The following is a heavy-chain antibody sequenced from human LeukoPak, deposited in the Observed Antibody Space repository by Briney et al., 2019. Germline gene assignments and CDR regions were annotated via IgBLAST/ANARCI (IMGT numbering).Heavy chain of an antibody. CDR1: GYTFTGYY. D-gene: IGHD3-22*01. Sequence: GASVKVSCKASGYTFTGYYMHWVRQAPGQGLEWMGWINPNSGGTNYAQKFQGRVTMTRDTSISTAHMELSRLRSDDTAVYYCARDSLYYYDSSGYYSPHFDYWGQGTLVTVSS. J-gene: IGHJ4*02. V-gene: IGHV1-2*02. CDR2: INPNSGGT. CDR3: ARDSLYYYDSSGYYSPHFDY.